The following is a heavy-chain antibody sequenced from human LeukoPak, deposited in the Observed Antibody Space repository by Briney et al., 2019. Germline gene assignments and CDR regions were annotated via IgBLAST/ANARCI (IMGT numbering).Heavy chain of an antibody. CDR1: GFTFSSYE. D-gene: IGHD2-2*01. J-gene: IGHJ6*02. CDR3: ARDPLGYCSSTSCPIDYYYGMDV. V-gene: IGHV3-48*03. CDR2: ISSSGSTI. Sequence: GGSLRLSCAASGFTFSSYEMNWVRQAPGKGLERVSYISSSGSTIYYADSVKGRFTISRDNAKNSLYLQMNSLRAEDTAVYYCARDPLGYCSSTSCPIDYYYGMDVWGQGTTVTVSS.